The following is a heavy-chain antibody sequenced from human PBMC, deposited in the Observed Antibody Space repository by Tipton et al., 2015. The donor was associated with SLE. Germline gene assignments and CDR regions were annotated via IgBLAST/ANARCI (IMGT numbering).Heavy chain of an antibody. CDR2: IYNSEST. CDR3: ARDPRSGNFDY. D-gene: IGHD6-13*01. CDR1: GGSISSSSYY. V-gene: IGHV4-39*07. J-gene: IGHJ4*02. Sequence: TLSLTCTVSGGSISSSSYYWGWIRQPPGKGPEWIGRIYNSESTHYNPSLKSRITISVDTSKNQFSLKLSSVTAADTAVYYCARDPRSGNFDYWGQGTLVTVSS.